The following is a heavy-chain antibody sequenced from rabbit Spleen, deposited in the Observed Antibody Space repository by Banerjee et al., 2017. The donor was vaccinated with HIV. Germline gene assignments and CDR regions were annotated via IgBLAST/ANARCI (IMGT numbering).Heavy chain of an antibody. CDR3: ARDGAGGSYFAL. J-gene: IGHJ4*01. D-gene: IGHD8-1*01. CDR2: MELLFRST. CDR1: GFDFSSYG. Sequence: QEQLVESGGGLVQPGGSLKLSCKASGFDFSSYGVSWVRQAPGKGLEWIGYMELLFRSTYYATWVNGRFTISSHNAQNTLYLQLNSLTVADSATYFCARDGAGGSYFALWGPGTLVTVS. V-gene: IGHV1S47*01.